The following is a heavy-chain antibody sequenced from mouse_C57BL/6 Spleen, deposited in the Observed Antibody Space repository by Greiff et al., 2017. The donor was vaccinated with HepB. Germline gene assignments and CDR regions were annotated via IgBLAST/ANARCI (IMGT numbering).Heavy chain of an antibody. CDR2: IWSGGST. CDR1: GFSLTSYG. CDR3: ASITTVVAGWDY. J-gene: IGHJ4*01. V-gene: IGHV2-2*01. D-gene: IGHD1-1*01. Sequence: QVQLKQSGPGLVQPSQSLSITCTVSGFSLTSYGVHWVRQSPGKGLEWLGVIWSGGSTDSNAAFISRLSISKDNSKSQVFFKMNSLQADDTAIYYCASITTVVAGWDYWGQGTSVTVSS.